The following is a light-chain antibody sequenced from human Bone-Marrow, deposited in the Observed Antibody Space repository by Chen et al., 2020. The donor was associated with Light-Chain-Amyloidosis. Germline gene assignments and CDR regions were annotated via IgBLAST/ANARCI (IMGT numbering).Light chain of an antibody. J-gene: IGKJ1*01. V-gene: IGKV1-39*01. CDR1: QSISSY. CDR3: QQTFITPWT. CDR2: AAS. Sequence: IQMTRSPSSLSASVGDRVTITCRASQSISSYLNWYRQEPGKAPKLLIWAASSLHSGVPSRFRGSGSGTDFALSITSLQPEDFATYYCQQTFITPWTFGQGTRVEI.